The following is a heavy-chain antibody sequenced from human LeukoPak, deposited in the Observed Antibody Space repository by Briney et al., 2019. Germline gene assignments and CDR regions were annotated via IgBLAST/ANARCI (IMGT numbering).Heavy chain of an antibody. V-gene: IGHV3-7*01. D-gene: IGHD3-22*01. CDR3: ARTLYYYDSSGYGGIGY. CDR2: IKQDGREK. CDR1: GFTFSSYW. J-gene: IGHJ4*02. Sequence: QPGGSLRLSCAASGFTFSSYWMSWVRQAPGKGLEWVANIKQDGREKYYVDSVKGRFTISRDNAKNSLYLQMNSLRAEDTAVYYCARTLYYYDSSGYGGIGYWGQGTLVTVSS.